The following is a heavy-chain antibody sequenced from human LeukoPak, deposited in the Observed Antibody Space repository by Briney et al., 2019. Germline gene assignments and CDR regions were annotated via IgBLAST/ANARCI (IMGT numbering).Heavy chain of an antibody. CDR3: ARGASTFDY. Sequence: SETLSLTCAVYGGSFSGYYWSWIRQPPGKGLEWIGEINHSGSTNYNPSLKSRVTISVNTSKNQFSLKLSSVTAADTAVYYCARGASTFDYWGQGTLVTVSS. CDR1: GGSFSGYY. CDR2: INHSGST. J-gene: IGHJ4*02. V-gene: IGHV4-34*01.